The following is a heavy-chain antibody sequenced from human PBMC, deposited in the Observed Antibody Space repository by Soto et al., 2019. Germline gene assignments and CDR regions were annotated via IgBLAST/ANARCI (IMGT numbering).Heavy chain of an antibody. CDR1: GGTFSSSA. CDR2: IIPIFGTV. Sequence: GASVKVSCKASGGTFSSSAISWVRQAPGQGLEWMGGIIPIFGTVNYAQKFQGRVTITADESTSTAYMELSSLRSEDTAVYYCAIYDSSGYYSLDHAFDIWGQGTMVTVSS. D-gene: IGHD3-22*01. J-gene: IGHJ3*02. V-gene: IGHV1-69*13. CDR3: AIYDSSGYYSLDHAFDI.